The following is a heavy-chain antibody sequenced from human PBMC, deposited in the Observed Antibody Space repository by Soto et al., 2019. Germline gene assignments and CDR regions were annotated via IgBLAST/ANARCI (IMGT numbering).Heavy chain of an antibody. CDR2: IDSSGEK. V-gene: IGHV2-26*01. J-gene: IGHJ5*02. D-gene: IGHD6-19*01. Sequence: QVTLKESGPVLVKPTETLTLRCTVSGLSITDSEMGVSWIRQPPGQPLEWLAHIDSSGEKSYRTFLKSRLAIAKDTSKSQIVLTMTIMDPADTATYYCARSHLAVAVSPWFDPWGHGIPVTVSS. CDR3: ARSHLAVAVSPWFDP. CDR1: GLSITDSEMG.